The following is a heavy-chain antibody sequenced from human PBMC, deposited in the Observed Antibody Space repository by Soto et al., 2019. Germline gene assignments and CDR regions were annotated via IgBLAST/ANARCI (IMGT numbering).Heavy chain of an antibody. Sequence: EVQLLESGGGLVQPGGSLRLSCADSGFTFRSYWMHWVRQTPGKGLVWVSRINSDGSSTRYADSVKGRFTISRDNAKNTLYLQMHSLRAEDTAVYYCANGGYYGSGSFDYWGQGTLVTVSS. V-gene: IGHV3-74*02. J-gene: IGHJ4*02. D-gene: IGHD3-10*01. CDR3: ANGGYYGSGSFDY. CDR1: GFTFRSYW. CDR2: INSDGSST.